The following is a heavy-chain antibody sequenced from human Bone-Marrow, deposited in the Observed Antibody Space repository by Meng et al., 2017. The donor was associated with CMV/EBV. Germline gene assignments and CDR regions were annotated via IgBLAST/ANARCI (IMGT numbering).Heavy chain of an antibody. V-gene: IGHV3-30*02. Sequence: GESLKISCAASGFTFSNYRMNWVRQAPGKGLEWVAFIQDHGGDQYYAGSVKGRFTISRDNSKNTLYLQMTSLRAEDTAVYYCAKDLLPKDLQVNYGVDVWGQGTTVTVSS. D-gene: IGHD3-22*01. J-gene: IGHJ6*02. CDR1: GFTFSNYR. CDR2: IQDHGGDQ. CDR3: AKDLLPKDLQVNYGVDV.